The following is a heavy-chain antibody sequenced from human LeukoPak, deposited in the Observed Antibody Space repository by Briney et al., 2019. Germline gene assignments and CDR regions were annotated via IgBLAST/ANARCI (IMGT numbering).Heavy chain of an antibody. CDR2: IYYSGST. D-gene: IGHD6-13*01. CDR1: GGSISSYY. V-gene: IGHV4-59*12. Sequence: PSETLSLTCTVSGGSISSYYWSWIRQPPGKGLEWIGYIYYSGSTNYNPSLKSRVTISVDTSKNQFSLKLSSVTAADTAVYYCAREPARYSSNWFDPWGQGTLVTVSS. J-gene: IGHJ5*02. CDR3: AREPARYSSNWFDP.